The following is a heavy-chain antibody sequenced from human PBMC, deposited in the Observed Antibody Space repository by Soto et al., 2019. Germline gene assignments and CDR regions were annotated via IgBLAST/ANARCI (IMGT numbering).Heavy chain of an antibody. CDR1: GFTFSSYG. V-gene: IGHV3-33*01. CDR2: IWYDGSNK. J-gene: IGHJ6*02. Sequence: QVQLVESGGGVVQPGRSLRLSCAASGFTFSSYGMHWVRQAPGKGLEWVAVIWYDGSNKYYADSVKGRFTISRDNSKNPLYLQMNSLRAEDKAVYYCARAISYGDYKYYYYYGMDVWGQGTTVTVSS. CDR3: ARAISYGDYKYYYYYGMDV. D-gene: IGHD4-17*01.